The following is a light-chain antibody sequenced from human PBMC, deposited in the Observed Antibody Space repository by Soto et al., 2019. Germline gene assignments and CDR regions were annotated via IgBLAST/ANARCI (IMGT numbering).Light chain of an antibody. CDR2: GAS. CDR3: QQYNNWPLT. Sequence: EIVMTQSPATLSVSPGERGTLSCRASQSVSSNLAWYQQKPGQAPRLLMYGASTRATGIPARFSGSRSGTEFTLTISSLQSEDFAVYYCQQYNNWPLTFGQGTKVEIK. CDR1: QSVSSN. V-gene: IGKV3-15*01. J-gene: IGKJ1*01.